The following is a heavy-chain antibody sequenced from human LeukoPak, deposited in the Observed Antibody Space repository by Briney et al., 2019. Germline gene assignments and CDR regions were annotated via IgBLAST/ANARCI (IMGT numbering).Heavy chain of an antibody. D-gene: IGHD6-13*01. CDR3: ARAGGARSSWSY. V-gene: IGHV3-7*01. Sequence: GGSLRLSCAASGFTFSNYAMHWVRQAPGKGLEWVANIKQDGSETYYVDSVKGRFTISRDNAKNSLNLQMNSLRVEDTAVYYCARAGGARSSWSYWGQGTLVTVSS. CDR2: IKQDGSET. J-gene: IGHJ4*02. CDR1: GFTFSNYA.